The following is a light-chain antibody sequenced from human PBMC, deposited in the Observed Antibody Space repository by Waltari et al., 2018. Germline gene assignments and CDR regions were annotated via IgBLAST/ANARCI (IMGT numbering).Light chain of an antibody. J-gene: IGKJ5*01. CDR2: DAY. CDR3: QQYYDYPIN. V-gene: IGKV1-5*01. Sequence: DIQMTQSPSTVSASLGDRVTINCPGSQNLNTFLSWYQQKPGAVPNLLIYDAYTLERGVPSRFSGSGSGTHFTLTISGLQPDDFATYYCQQYYDYPINFGQGTRL. CDR1: QNLNTF.